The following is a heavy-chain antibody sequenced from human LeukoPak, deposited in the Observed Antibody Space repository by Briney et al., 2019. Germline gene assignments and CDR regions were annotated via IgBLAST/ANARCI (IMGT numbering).Heavy chain of an antibody. D-gene: IGHD1-26*01. Sequence: ASVKVSCYASGGTFSSYAISWVRQAPGQGLEWMGGIIPIFGTANYAQKFQGRVTITADTSTSTAYMELRSLRSDDTAVYYFARGPTYGGSLGYYYYYMDVWAKGPRSPSP. CDR2: IIPIFGTA. V-gene: IGHV1-69*06. CDR1: GGTFSSYA. CDR3: ARGPTYGGSLGYYYYYMDV. J-gene: IGHJ6*03.